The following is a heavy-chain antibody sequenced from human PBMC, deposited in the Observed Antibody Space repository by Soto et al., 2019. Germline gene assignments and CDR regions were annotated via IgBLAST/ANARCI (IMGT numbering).Heavy chain of an antibody. D-gene: IGHD4-4*01. J-gene: IGHJ3*01. CDR2: ISWSGDNM. V-gene: IGHV3-9*01. CDR3: VKVSYSSLTTLGSAFDV. Sequence: QLVESGGGLVQPGRSMRLSCAASGFTFDDYAMHWVRQAPGKGLEWISGISWSGDNMAYADSVKGRFITSRDNVKNSRYLQMNSLRVEVTALYHCVKVSYSSLTTLGSAFDVWGQGTMVTVS. CDR1: GFTFDDYA.